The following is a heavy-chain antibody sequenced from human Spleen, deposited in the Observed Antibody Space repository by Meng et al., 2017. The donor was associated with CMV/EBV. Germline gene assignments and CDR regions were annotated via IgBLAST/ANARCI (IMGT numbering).Heavy chain of an antibody. CDR3: ARVTAGIAAAGTDY. D-gene: IGHD6-13*01. CDR2: IKPSGGST. V-gene: IGHV1-46*01. Sequence: ASGYTFTSYYVHWVRQAPEQGLEWMGIIKPSGGSTSYAQKFQGRVTMTRDTSTSTVYMELSSLRSEDTAVYYCARVTAGIAAAGTDYWGQGTLVTVSS. J-gene: IGHJ4*02. CDR1: GYTFTSYY.